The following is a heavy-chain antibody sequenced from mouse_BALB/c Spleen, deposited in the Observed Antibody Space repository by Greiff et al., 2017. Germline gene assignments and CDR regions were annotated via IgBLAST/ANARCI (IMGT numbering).Heavy chain of an antibody. CDR3: ARSEVVDY. CDR1: GFSFSSFG. V-gene: IGHV5-17*02. CDR2: ISSGSSTI. D-gene: IGHD1-1*01. J-gene: IGHJ2*01. Sequence: EVKLQESGGGLVQPGGSRKLSCAASGFSFSSFGMHWVRQAPEKGLEWVAYISSGSSTIYYADTVKGRFTISRDNPKNTLLLQMTSLRSEDTAMYYCARSEVVDYWGQGTTLTVSS.